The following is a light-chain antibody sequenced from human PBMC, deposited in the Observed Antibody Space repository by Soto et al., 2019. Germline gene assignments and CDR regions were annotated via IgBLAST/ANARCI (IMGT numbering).Light chain of an antibody. Sequence: QSALTQPRSVSGSPGQSVTISCTGTRTDVGGYNFVSWYQQHPGKAPKLIIYEVSNRPSGVSNRFSGSKSDNTASLTISGLQAEDEADYYCCSYVSSKTYVFGTGTKV. CDR2: EVS. CDR1: RTDVGGYNF. CDR3: CSYVSSKTYV. V-gene: IGLV2-11*01. J-gene: IGLJ1*01.